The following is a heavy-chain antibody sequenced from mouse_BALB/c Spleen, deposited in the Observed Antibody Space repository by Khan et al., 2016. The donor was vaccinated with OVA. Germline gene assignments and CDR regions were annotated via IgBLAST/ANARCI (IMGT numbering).Heavy chain of an antibody. V-gene: IGHV9-4*02. CDR3: ERGGAAYYRNGGGGMEY. D-gene: IGHD2-5*01. J-gene: IGHJ4*01. CDR1: GYTFTTAG. CDR2: INTHSGVP. Sequence: QIQLVQSGPELKKPGETVRISCKASGYTFTTAGIQWVQKMPGKGLKWIGWINTHSGVPKYAEDFKGRFAFSLEISVNTAYLQITNLKNEDTATWGWERGGAAYYRNGGGGMEYWSQGSAGSVSS.